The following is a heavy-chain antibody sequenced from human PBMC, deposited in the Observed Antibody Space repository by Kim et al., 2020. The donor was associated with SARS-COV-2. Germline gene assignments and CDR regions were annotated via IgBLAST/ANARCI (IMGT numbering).Heavy chain of an antibody. Sequence: KEDGREKKYVDSVKGQFTISRDNAKNSLYLQMSSLSVDDTAVYYCAATSTYWGQGALVTVSS. D-gene: IGHD1-26*01. CDR2: KEDGREK. CDR3: AATSTY. J-gene: IGHJ4*02. V-gene: IGHV3-7*03.